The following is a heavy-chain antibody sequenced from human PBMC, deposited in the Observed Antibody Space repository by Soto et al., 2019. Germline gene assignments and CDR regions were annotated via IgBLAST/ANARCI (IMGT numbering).Heavy chain of an antibody. CDR1: GGTFSSYA. CDR2: IIPIFGTA. CDR3: ATVRRADYYDSSRYYQRPNAFDI. D-gene: IGHD3-22*01. J-gene: IGHJ3*02. V-gene: IGHV1-69*06. Sequence: SVKVSCKASGGTFSSYAISWVRQAPGQGLEWMGGIIPIFGTANYAQKFQGRVTITADKSTSTAYMELSSLRSEDTAVYYCATVRRADYYDSSRYYQRPNAFDIWGQGTTVTVS.